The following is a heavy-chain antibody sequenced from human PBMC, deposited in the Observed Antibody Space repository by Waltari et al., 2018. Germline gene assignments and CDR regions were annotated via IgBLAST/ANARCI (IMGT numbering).Heavy chain of an antibody. J-gene: IGHJ4*02. CDR1: GYTFFSHW. Sequence: EVQLVQSGAELNKPGESLRISCEASGYTFFSHWISWVRQVPGKGLEWLGRIDPRDSYTNYSPSFHGHVTISVDKSINTAYLQWNSLKASDTATYYCSRHVSGTYYEDYWGQGTLVTVSS. CDR3: SRHVSGTYYEDY. CDR2: IDPRDSYT. V-gene: IGHV5-10-1*03. D-gene: IGHD1-26*01.